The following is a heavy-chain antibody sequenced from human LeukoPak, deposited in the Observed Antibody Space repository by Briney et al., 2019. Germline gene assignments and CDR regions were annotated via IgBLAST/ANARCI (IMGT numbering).Heavy chain of an antibody. CDR1: GGSISSYY. D-gene: IGHD2-15*01. V-gene: IGHV4-59*01. CDR2: IYYSGST. CDR3: ATAPYCSGGSCDRLGSWFDP. Sequence: SETLSLTCTVSGGSISSYYWSWIRQPPGKGLEWIGYIYYSGSTNYNPSLKSRVTISVDTSKNQFSLKLSSVTAADTAVYYCATAPYCSGGSCDRLGSWFDPWGQGTLVTVSS. J-gene: IGHJ5*02.